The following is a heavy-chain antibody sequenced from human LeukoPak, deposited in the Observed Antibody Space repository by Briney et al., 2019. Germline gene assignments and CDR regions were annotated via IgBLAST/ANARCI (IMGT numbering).Heavy chain of an antibody. CDR2: INPNSGGT. Sequence: ASVKVSCKASGYTFTGYYMHWVRQAPGQGLEWMGWINPNSGGTNYAQKFQGRVTMTRDTSISTAYMELSRLRSDDTAVYYCARVPLVPATVFASWGQGPLVTVSS. D-gene: IGHD2-15*01. V-gene: IGHV1-2*02. J-gene: IGHJ4*02. CDR3: ARVPLVPATVFAS. CDR1: GYTFTGYY.